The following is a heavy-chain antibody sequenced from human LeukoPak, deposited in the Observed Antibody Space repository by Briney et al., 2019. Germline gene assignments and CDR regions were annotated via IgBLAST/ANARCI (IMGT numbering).Heavy chain of an antibody. Sequence: GGSPRLSCAASGFSCNYMTWVRQAPGKGLEWVSVIYSGDSTYYADSVKGRFTISRDISKNTLYLQMNSLRPEDTAVYHCARDLWDATGYWGQGTLVTVSS. D-gene: IGHD3-3*01. CDR1: GFSCNY. J-gene: IGHJ4*02. CDR2: IYSGDST. CDR3: ARDLWDATGY. V-gene: IGHV3-66*02.